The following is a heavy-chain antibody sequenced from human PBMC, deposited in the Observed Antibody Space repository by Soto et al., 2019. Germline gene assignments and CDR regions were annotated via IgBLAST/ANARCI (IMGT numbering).Heavy chain of an antibody. Sequence: EVQLVESGGGLVQPGGSLRLSCAASGFTFSSYSMNWVRQAPGKGLEWVSYISSSSSTIYYADFVKGRFTISRDNAKNSLYLQMNSLRAEDTAVYYCARVVVPAAIDYWGQGTLVTVSS. J-gene: IGHJ4*02. CDR1: GFTFSSYS. CDR2: ISSSSSTI. V-gene: IGHV3-48*01. CDR3: ARVVVPAAIDY. D-gene: IGHD2-2*01.